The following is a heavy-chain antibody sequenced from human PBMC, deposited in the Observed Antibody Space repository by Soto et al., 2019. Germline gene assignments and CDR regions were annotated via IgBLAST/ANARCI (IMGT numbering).Heavy chain of an antibody. CDR3: ARSIAVAGTFDY. V-gene: IGHV3-11*06. CDR1: GFTFSDYY. Sequence: QVQLVESGGGLVKPGGSLRLSCAASGFTFSDYYMSWIRQAPGKGLEWVSYISSSSSYTNYADSVKGRFTISRDNAKNSLYLQMNSLRAEDTAVYYCARSIAVAGTFDYWCQGTLVTVSS. D-gene: IGHD6-19*01. J-gene: IGHJ4*02. CDR2: ISSSSSYT.